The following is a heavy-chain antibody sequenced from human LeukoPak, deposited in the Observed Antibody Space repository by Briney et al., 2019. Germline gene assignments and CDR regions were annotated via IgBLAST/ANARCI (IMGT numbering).Heavy chain of an antibody. D-gene: IGHD3-10*01. Sequence: GGSLTLSCAASGFTFSTNAMNWVRQAPGKGLEWISYISGSGSSVYYADSVKGRFTISRDNAKNSLYLQMNSLRVGDTAVYYCARDRGSSDYWGQGTLVTVSS. CDR1: GFTFSTNA. CDR3: ARDRGSSDY. V-gene: IGHV3-48*03. J-gene: IGHJ4*02. CDR2: ISGSGSSV.